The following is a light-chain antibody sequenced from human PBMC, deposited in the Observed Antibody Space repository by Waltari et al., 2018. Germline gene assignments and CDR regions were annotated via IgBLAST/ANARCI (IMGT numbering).Light chain of an antibody. CDR2: NEH. V-gene: IGLV7-43*01. CDR3: LLFYGGAYV. J-gene: IGLJ1*01. CDR1: TGAVTSGYF. Sequence: QTVVTQEPSLTVSPGGTVTLTCASSTGAVTSGYFPTWFHQKPVPPPRSLIYNEHNKHSRTPARVSGSLIGGQAALTLSGVQPEDEADYYCLLFYGGAYVFGTGTKLTVL.